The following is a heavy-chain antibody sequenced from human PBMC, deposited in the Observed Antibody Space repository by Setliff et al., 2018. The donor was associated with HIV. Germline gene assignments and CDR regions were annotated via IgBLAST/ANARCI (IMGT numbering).Heavy chain of an antibody. D-gene: IGHD2-15*01. Sequence: PSETLSLTCAVYGGSFSGHYWSWIRQPPGKGLEWIGEINDFRSTNYNPSLKTRVTISVDTSKNQFSLKLTSVTAADSGVFYCARGRRGGTRGYFYYMDVWGRGTTVTVSS. J-gene: IGHJ6*03. CDR2: INDFRST. CDR3: ARGRRGGTRGYFYYMDV. CDR1: GGSFSGHY. V-gene: IGHV4-34*01.